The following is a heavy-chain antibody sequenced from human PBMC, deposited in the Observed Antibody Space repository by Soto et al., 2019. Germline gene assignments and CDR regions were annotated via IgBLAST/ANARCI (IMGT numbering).Heavy chain of an antibody. CDR1: GGSISSGGYY. V-gene: IGHV4-31*03. J-gene: IGHJ4*02. D-gene: IGHD2-2*01. Sequence: QVQLQESGPGLVKPSQTLSLTCTVSGGSISSGGYYWSWIRQHPGKGLEWIGYIYYSGSTYYNPSLKRRVTISVDTSKNQFTLKLSYVTAADTAVYYCARDCSSTSCAVDGTGGVDYWGQGNLVTVSS. CDR3: ARDCSSTSCAVDGTGGVDY. CDR2: IYYSGST.